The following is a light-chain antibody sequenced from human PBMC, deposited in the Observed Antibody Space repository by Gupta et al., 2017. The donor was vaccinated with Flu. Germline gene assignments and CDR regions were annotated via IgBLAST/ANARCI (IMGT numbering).Light chain of an antibody. CDR3: MQSLQTAYT. CDR1: QSLLHSNGYNY. Sequence: DIVMTQSPLSLPVTPGEPASISCRSSQSLLHSNGYNYLDWYLQKPGQSPQLLIYLGSNRASGVPDRFRSSGSGRDFTLKISRGEAEDVGVYYCMQSLQTAYTFGGGTKVEIK. CDR2: LGS. V-gene: IGKV2-28*01. J-gene: IGKJ4*01.